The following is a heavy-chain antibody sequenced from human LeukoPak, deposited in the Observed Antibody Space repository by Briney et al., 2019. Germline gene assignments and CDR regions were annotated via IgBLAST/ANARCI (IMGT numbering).Heavy chain of an antibody. V-gene: IGHV4-31*03. Sequence: SETLSLTCTVSGDSINSGGYYWTWIRQHPGKGLEWIGYIYHSGSTYYNPSLRSRVTLSLDTSKNQFSLNLNSVTAADTAVYYCASQANFYDGSGYFRPWGQGTLVTVSS. D-gene: IGHD3-22*01. CDR1: GDSINSGGYY. CDR2: IYHSGST. CDR3: ASQANFYDGSGYFRP. J-gene: IGHJ1*01.